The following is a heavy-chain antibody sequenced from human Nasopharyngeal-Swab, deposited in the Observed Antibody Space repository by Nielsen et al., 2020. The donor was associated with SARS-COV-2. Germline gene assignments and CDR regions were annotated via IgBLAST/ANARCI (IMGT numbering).Heavy chain of an antibody. J-gene: IGHJ4*02. V-gene: IGHV3-49*03. CDR3: TRYLATGTTNFDY. D-gene: IGHD1-1*01. CDR2: IRSKAYGGTT. CDR1: GFTFGDYA. Sequence: GESLKISCTASGFTFGDYAMSWFRQAPGKGLEWVGFIRSKAYGGTTEYAASVKGRFTISRDDYKSIAYLQMNSLKTEDTAVYYCTRYLATGTTNFDYWGQGTLVTVSS.